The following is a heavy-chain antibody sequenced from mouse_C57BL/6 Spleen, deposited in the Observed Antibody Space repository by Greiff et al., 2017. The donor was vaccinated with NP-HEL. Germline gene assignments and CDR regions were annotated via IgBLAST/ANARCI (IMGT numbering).Heavy chain of an antibody. V-gene: IGHV2-2*01. Sequence: VKVVESGPGLVQPSQSLSITCTVSGFSLTSYGVHWVRQSPGKGLEWLGVIWSGGSTDYNAAFISRLSISKDNSKSQVFFKMNSLQADDTAIYYCARNYYGSSGAMDYWGQGTSVTVSS. CDR2: IWSGGST. CDR1: GFSLTSYG. J-gene: IGHJ4*01. D-gene: IGHD1-1*01. CDR3: ARNYYGSSGAMDY.